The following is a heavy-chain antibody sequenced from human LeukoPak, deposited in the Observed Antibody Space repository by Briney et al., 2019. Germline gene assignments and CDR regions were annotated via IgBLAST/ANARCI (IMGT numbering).Heavy chain of an antibody. J-gene: IGHJ4*02. CDR2: INHSGST. Sequence: SEALSLTCAVYGGSFSGYYWSWIRQPPGKGLEWIGEINHSGSTNYNPSLKSRVTISVDTSKNQFSLKLSSVTAADTAVYYCASSYYDSSGYSPRPIESWGQGTLVTVSS. D-gene: IGHD3-22*01. CDR1: GGSFSGYY. CDR3: ASSYYDSSGYSPRPIES. V-gene: IGHV4-34*01.